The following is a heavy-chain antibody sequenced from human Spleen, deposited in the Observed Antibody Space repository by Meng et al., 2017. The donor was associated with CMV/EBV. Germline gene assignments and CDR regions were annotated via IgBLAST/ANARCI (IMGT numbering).Heavy chain of an antibody. J-gene: IGHJ5*02. CDR3: AKDHDFWSVGGTFDP. D-gene: IGHD3-3*01. CDR2: ISGSGGST. Sequence: GGSLRLSCAASGFTFDDYGMIWVRQAPGKGLEWVSAISGSGGSTYYADSVKGRFTISRDNSKNTLYLQMNSLRAEDTAVYYCAKDHDFWSVGGTFDPWGQGTLVTVSS. CDR1: GFTFDDYG. V-gene: IGHV3-23*01.